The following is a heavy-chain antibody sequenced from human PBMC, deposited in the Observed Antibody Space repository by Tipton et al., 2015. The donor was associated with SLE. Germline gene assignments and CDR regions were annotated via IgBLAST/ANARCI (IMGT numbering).Heavy chain of an antibody. J-gene: IGHJ4*02. CDR1: GFTFSSYS. Sequence: GSLRLSCAASGFTFSSYSMNWVRQAPGKGLEWVSSISSSSSYIYYADSVKGRFTISRDNAKNSLYLQMNSLRAEDTAVYYCAREEEDTAKPFDYWGQGTLVTVSS. CDR3: AREEEDTAKPFDY. V-gene: IGHV3-21*01. D-gene: IGHD5-18*01. CDR2: ISSSSSYI.